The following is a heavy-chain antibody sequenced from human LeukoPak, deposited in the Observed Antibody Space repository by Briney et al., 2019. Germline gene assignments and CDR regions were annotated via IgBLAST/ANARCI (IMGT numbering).Heavy chain of an antibody. D-gene: IGHD3-3*01. V-gene: IGHV4-4*07. CDR3: AREAYYDFWSGYLTPYYFDY. CDR2: IYTSGST. J-gene: IGHJ4*02. Sequence: SETLSLTCTVSGGSISSYYWSWIRQPPGKGLEWIGRIYTSGSTNYNPSLKSRVTMSVDTSKNQFSLELSSVTAADTAVYYCAREAYYDFWSGYLTPYYFDYWGQGTLVTVSS. CDR1: GGSISSYY.